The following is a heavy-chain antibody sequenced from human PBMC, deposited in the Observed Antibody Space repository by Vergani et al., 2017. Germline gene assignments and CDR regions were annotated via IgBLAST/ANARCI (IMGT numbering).Heavy chain of an antibody. D-gene: IGHD6-19*01. Sequence: EVQLLESGGGLVQPGGSLRLSCAASGFTFSSYAMSWVRQAPGKGLEWVSAISWNSGSIGYADSVKGRFTISRDNAKNSLYLQMNSLRAEDLALYYCAKSVGYSSGWDYWGQGTLVTVSS. CDR1: GFTFSSYA. V-gene: IGHV3-9*03. CDR2: ISWNSGSI. CDR3: AKSVGYSSGWDY. J-gene: IGHJ4*02.